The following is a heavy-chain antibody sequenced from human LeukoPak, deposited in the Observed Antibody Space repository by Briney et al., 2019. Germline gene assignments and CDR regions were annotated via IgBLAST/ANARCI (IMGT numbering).Heavy chain of an antibody. D-gene: IGHD3-10*01. J-gene: IGHJ4*02. CDR3: ARGAPYYYGSGTPVSHFDY. Sequence: ASVKVSCKASGYTFTGYYMHWVRQAPGQGLEWMGRINPNSGGANYAQKFQGWVTMTGDTSISTAYMELSRLRSDDTAVYYCARGAPYYYGSGTPVSHFDYWGQGTLVTVSS. V-gene: IGHV1-2*04. CDR2: INPNSGGA. CDR1: GYTFTGYY.